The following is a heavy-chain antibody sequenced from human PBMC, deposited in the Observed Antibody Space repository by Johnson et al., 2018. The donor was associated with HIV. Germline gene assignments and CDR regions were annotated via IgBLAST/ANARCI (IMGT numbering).Heavy chain of an antibody. CDR3: ARAGVVFSTASHDAFDI. CDR2: ISYDGSNK. J-gene: IGHJ3*02. D-gene: IGHD2-21*01. Sequence: VQLVESGGGVVQPGGSLRLSCAASGFTFSSYGMHWVRQAPAKGLEWVAIISYDGSNKYYADSVKGRFNISRDNSKNTLYLQMNSLRAEDTAVYYCARAGVVFSTASHDAFDIWGQGTMVTVSS. V-gene: IGHV3-30*19. CDR1: GFTFSSYG.